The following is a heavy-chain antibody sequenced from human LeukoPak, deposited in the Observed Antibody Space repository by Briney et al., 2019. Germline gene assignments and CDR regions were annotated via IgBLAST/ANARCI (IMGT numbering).Heavy chain of an antibody. CDR3: ARDYGRSRDYGMNV. CDR2: INSDGSST. V-gene: IGHV3-74*01. CDR1: GFTFSNYW. D-gene: IGHD3-10*01. J-gene: IGHJ6*02. Sequence: GGSLRLSCAASGFTFSNYWIHWVRQAPGKGLVWVSRINSDGSSTTYADSVKGRFTISRDNAKNTLYLQMNSLRAEDTAVYYCARDYGRSRDYGMNVWGQGTTVTVSS.